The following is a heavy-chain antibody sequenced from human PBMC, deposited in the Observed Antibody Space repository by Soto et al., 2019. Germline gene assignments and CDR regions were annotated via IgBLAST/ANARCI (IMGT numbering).Heavy chain of an antibody. CDR2: ISAYNGNT. CDR1: GYTFTNYC. Sequence: ASVKVSCKASGYTFTNYCISRVRQAPGQGLEWMGWISAYNGNTNYAQNLQGRVTMTTDTSTSTAYMELRSLRSDDTAVYYCARVDVLRFLEWLIWGQGSLVNVSS. D-gene: IGHD3-3*01. CDR3: ARVDVLRFLEWLI. V-gene: IGHV1-18*04. J-gene: IGHJ4*02.